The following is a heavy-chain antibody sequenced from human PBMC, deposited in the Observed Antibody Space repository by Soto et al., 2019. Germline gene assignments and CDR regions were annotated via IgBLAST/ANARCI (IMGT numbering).Heavy chain of an antibody. V-gene: IGHV4-61*01. CDR1: GGSVSSASYY. Sequence: QVQLQESGPGLVKPSETLSLTCTVTGGSVSSASYYWSWIRQPPGKGLEWLGYIYDSGTTNYNPSLTSRVTRLLDTSKNQFSLRLTSVTAADTAVYYCAREERGYSYGLGDSWWGQGTLVTVSS. J-gene: IGHJ4*02. CDR2: IYDSGTT. CDR3: AREERGYSYGLGDSW. D-gene: IGHD5-18*01.